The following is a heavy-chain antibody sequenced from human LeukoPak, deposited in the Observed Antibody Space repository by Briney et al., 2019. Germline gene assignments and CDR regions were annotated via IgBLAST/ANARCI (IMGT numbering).Heavy chain of an antibody. CDR3: ARSNGWYLDY. CDR2: ISYDGSNK. J-gene: IGHJ4*02. D-gene: IGHD6-19*01. CDR1: GFTFSSYA. Sequence: GGSLRLSCAASGFTFSSYAMHWVREAPGKRLEWVAVISYDGSNKYYADSVKGRFTISRDNSKTTLYLHMNSLRVEDTAVYYCARSNGWYLDYWGQGTLVTVSS. V-gene: IGHV3-30-3*01.